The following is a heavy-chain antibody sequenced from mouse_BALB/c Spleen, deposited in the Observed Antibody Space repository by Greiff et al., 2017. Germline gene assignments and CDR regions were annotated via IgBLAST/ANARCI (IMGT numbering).Heavy chain of an antibody. Sequence: VQLKESGPELVKPGASVKIPCKASGYTFTDFNMDWVKQSHGKSLEWIGDINPNNGGTIYNQKFKGKATLTVDKSSSTAYMELRSLTSEDTAVYYCARASSYGSSYGLYAYWGQVTLVTVSA. J-gene: IGHJ3*01. CDR2: INPNNGGT. D-gene: IGHD1-1*01. V-gene: IGHV1-18*01. CDR3: ARASSYGSSYGLYAY. CDR1: GYTFTDFN.